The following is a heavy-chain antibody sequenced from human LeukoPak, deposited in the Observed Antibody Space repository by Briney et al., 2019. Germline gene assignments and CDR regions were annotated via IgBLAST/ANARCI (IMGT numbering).Heavy chain of an antibody. J-gene: IGHJ4*02. D-gene: IGHD2-15*01. CDR3: ARPGQSSWWVYFNY. Sequence: SETLSLTCTVSGGFSSFYYWTWIRQPPGKGLAWIGNIHTSGSTDYSPSLKSRVTMSIDTSKNQFSLRLSSVTAADTAVYYCARPGQSSWWVYFNYWGQGTLVTVSS. V-gene: IGHV4-4*09. CDR2: IHTSGST. CDR1: GGFSSFYY.